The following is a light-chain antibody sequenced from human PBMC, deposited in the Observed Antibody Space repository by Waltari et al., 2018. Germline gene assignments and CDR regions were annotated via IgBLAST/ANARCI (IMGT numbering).Light chain of an antibody. CDR2: NAS. J-gene: IGKJ2*03. Sequence: DIQMTQPPSPLPASVGHRVTITCPASQGISSWLAWYQQKPGKAPKILIYNASSLQSGVPSRFSGSGSETDFTLIISSLQPEDFATYYCQQYNSAPYSFGQGTKVEIK. V-gene: IGKV1D-16*01. CDR3: QQYNSAPYS. CDR1: QGISSW.